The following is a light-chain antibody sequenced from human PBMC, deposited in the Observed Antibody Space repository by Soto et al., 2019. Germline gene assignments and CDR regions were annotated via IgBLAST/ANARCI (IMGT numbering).Light chain of an antibody. CDR3: QHSYSTPRT. CDR1: QSISSY. J-gene: IGKJ1*01. V-gene: IGKV1-39*01. CDR2: AAS. Sequence: DIQMTQSPSSLSASVGDRVTITCRASQSISSYLNWYQQKPGKAPKLLIYAASSLQSGVPSRFSGRGSGTDFTLTISSLQPEDVATYYCQHSYSTPRTFGQGTKVEIK.